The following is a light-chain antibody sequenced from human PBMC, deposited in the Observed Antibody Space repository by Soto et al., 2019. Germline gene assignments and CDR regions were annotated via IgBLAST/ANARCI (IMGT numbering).Light chain of an antibody. Sequence: EIVLTQSPDTLSLSPGERATLSCRASQSVSSYLAWYQQRPGQAPMLLIYDASNKAAGIPARFSGSGSGTDFTLAISSLEPEDFAVYYCQQRSNWPPYTFGQGTKLEIK. J-gene: IGKJ2*01. CDR3: QQRSNWPPYT. CDR1: QSVSSY. V-gene: IGKV3-11*01. CDR2: DAS.